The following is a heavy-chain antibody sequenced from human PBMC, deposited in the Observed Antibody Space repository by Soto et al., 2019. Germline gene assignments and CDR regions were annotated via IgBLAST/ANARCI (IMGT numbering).Heavy chain of an antibody. CDR2: ISYDGSNK. CDR1: GFTFSSYG. D-gene: IGHD3-9*01. Sequence: PGGSLRLSCAASGFTFSSYGMHWVRQAPGKGLEWVAVISYDGSNKYYADSVRGRFTISRDNSKNTLYLQMNSLRAEDTAVYYCAKDISYANYYYGMDVWGQGTTVTVSS. CDR3: AKDISYANYYYGMDV. J-gene: IGHJ6*02. V-gene: IGHV3-30*18.